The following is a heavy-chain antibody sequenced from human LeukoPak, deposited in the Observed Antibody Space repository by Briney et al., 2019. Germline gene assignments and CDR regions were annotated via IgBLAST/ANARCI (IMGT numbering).Heavy chain of an antibody. D-gene: IGHD3-10*01. CDR2: ISSSSSTI. Sequence: GGSLRLSCAASGFTFSSYSMNWVRQAPGKGLEWVSYISSSSSTIYYADSVKGRFTISRDNAKNSLYLQMNSLRDEDTAVYYCARVGYYGSGSYRTLFIDYWGQGTLVTVSS. J-gene: IGHJ4*02. V-gene: IGHV3-48*02. CDR3: ARVGYYGSGSYRTLFIDY. CDR1: GFTFSSYS.